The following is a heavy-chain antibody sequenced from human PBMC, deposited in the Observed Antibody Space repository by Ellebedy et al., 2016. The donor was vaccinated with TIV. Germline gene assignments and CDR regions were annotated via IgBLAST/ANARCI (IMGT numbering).Heavy chain of an antibody. V-gene: IGHV3-7*03. Sequence: GESLKISRGASGFSFSSYWMSWVRQAPGKGLEWVANIRQDGSEKYYVDSVKGRFAISRDNAKNSVFLRMNTLRVEDTAVYHCARDGAYGDYSPGYYGMDVWGQGTTVTVSS. D-gene: IGHD5-12*01. CDR2: IRQDGSEK. CDR1: GFSFSSYW. J-gene: IGHJ6*02. CDR3: ARDGAYGDYSPGYYGMDV.